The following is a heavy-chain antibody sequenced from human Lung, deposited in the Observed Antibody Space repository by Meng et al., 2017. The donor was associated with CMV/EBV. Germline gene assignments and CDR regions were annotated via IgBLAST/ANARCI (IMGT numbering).Heavy chain of an antibody. Sequence: SCQASGYTFLAYYIHWVRQAPGQGLEWLGWINPGTGGTDCAQKFQGRVTMTRDTSISTVYLELTTLTSDDTAVYFCARAPYESNFDPWGQGTLVTVSS. CDR2: INPGTGGT. D-gene: IGHD3-22*01. CDR1: GYTFLAYY. CDR3: ARAPYESNFDP. J-gene: IGHJ5*02. V-gene: IGHV1-2*02.